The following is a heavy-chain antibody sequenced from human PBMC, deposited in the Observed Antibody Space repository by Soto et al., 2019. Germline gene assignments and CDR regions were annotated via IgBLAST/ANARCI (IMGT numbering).Heavy chain of an antibody. CDR1: GYTFTSYG. J-gene: IGHJ6*03. V-gene: IGHV1-18*01. CDR2: ITAYNGNT. Sequence: ASVKVSCKASGYTFTSYGISWVRQAPGQGLEWMGWITAYNGNTNYAQKLQGRVTMTTDTSTSTAYMELRSLRSDDTAVYYCARDSGSPIYYYYYMDVWGKGTTVTVS. CDR3: ARDSGSPIYYYYYMDV. D-gene: IGHD1-26*01.